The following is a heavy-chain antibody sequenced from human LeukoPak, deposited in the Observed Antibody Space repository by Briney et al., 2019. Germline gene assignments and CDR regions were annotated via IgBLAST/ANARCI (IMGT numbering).Heavy chain of an antibody. V-gene: IGHV3-15*01. D-gene: IGHD3-10*01. J-gene: IGHJ4*02. CDR2: IKSKTDGGTT. CDR1: GFTFSNAW. Sequence: GGSLRLSCAASGFTFSNAWMSWVRQAPGKGLEWVGRIKSKTDGGTTDYAAPVKGRFTISRDDSKNTLYLQMNSLKTEDTAVYYCTTGITMVRGVIHLVDYWGQGTLVTVSS. CDR3: TTGITMVRGVIHLVDY.